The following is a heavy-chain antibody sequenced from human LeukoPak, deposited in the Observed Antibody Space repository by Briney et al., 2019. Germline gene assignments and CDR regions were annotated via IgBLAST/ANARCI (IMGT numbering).Heavy chain of an antibody. CDR2: ISDDETYK. V-gene: IGHV3-30-3*01. CDR3: AKDSVHCSGGSCYPQWLDY. Sequence: GSLRLSCAASGFTFNSYSMHWVRQAPGKGLEWVTAISDDETYKFYADSVKGRFTISRDNSKNTLYLQMNSLRAEDTAVYYCAKDSVHCSGGSCYPQWLDYWGQGTLVTVSS. CDR1: GFTFNSYS. J-gene: IGHJ4*02. D-gene: IGHD2-15*01.